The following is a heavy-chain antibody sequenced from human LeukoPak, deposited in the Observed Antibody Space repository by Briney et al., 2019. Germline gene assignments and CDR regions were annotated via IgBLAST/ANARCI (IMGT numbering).Heavy chain of an antibody. Sequence: EGSLRLSCVASGFPFSSYWMTWVRQAPGKGLEWVANIKQGGSKKSYVDSVKGRFTISRDNAKNSLYLQMNSLRAEDTAVFYCARDQYDTWSRRGNFDSWGREPWSSSPQ. D-gene: IGHD3-3*01. J-gene: IGHJ4*02. CDR1: GFPFSSYW. V-gene: IGHV3-7*03. CDR3: ARDQYDTWSRRGNFDS. CDR2: IKQGGSKK.